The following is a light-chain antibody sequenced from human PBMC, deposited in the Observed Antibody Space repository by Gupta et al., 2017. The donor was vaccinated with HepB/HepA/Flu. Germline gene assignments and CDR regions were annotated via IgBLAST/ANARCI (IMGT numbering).Light chain of an antibody. CDR2: TTS. Sequence: DIQMTQSPSSLSASVGDTVTITCRASQSINTFLHWYQQRPGRAPKLLISTTSTLQSGVPSRFSGSGSGTDFTLTISRLQPEDFATYYCQQTDNTPITFGQGTPVEIK. CDR3: QQTDNTPIT. CDR1: QSINTF. J-gene: IGKJ5*01. V-gene: IGKV1-39*01.